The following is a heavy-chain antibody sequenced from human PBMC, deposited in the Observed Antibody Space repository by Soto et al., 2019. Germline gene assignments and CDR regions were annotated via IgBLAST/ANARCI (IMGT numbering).Heavy chain of an antibody. Sequence: PGGSLRLSCAASGFTFSSYAMSWVRQAPGKGLEWVSAISGSGGSTYYADSVKGRFTISRDNSKNTLYLQMNSLRAEDTAVYYCAEWGSGSPYYYYGMDVWGQGTTVTVSS. D-gene: IGHD3-10*01. V-gene: IGHV3-23*01. CDR3: AEWGSGSPYYYYGMDV. J-gene: IGHJ6*02. CDR2: ISGSGGST. CDR1: GFTFSSYA.